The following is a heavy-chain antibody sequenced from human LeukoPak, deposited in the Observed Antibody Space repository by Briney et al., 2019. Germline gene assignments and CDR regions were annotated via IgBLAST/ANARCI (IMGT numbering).Heavy chain of an antibody. D-gene: IGHD2-2*01. Sequence: QAGRSLRLSCAASGFTFSSYAMSWVRQAPGKGLEWVSAISGSGGSTYYADSVKGRFTISRDNSKNTLYLQMNSLRAEDTAVYYCAKNYDVVVPAAPWGQGTLVTVSS. V-gene: IGHV3-23*01. J-gene: IGHJ5*02. CDR3: AKNYDVVVPAAP. CDR1: GFTFSSYA. CDR2: ISGSGGST.